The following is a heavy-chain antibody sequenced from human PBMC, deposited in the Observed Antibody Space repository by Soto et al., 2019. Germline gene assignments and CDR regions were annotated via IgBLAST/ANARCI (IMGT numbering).Heavy chain of an antibody. Sequence: GGSLRLSCAASGFTFSSYGMHWVRQAPGKGLEWVAVISYDGSNKYYADSVKGRFTISRDNSKNTLYLQMNSLRAEDTAVYYYAKVQEQLPYYYGMDVWGQGTTVTVSS. V-gene: IGHV3-30*18. D-gene: IGHD6-6*01. CDR2: ISYDGSNK. J-gene: IGHJ6*02. CDR3: AKVQEQLPYYYGMDV. CDR1: GFTFSSYG.